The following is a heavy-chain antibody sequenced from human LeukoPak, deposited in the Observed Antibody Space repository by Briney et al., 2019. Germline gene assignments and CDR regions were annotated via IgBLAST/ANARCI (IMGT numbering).Heavy chain of an antibody. CDR1: GYSFTSYW. D-gene: IGHD5-18*01. Sequence: GESLKISCKGSGYSFTSYWIGWVRQMPGKGLEWMGIIYPGDSDTRYSPSFQGQVTISADKSISTAYLQWSSLKASDTAMYYCARSLALPAMVPYYYYYGMDVWGQGTTVTVSS. J-gene: IGHJ6*02. CDR3: ARSLALPAMVPYYYYYGMDV. CDR2: IYPGDSDT. V-gene: IGHV5-51*01.